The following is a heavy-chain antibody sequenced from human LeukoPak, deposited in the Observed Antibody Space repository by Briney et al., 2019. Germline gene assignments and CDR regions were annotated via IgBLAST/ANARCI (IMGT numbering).Heavy chain of an antibody. V-gene: IGHV1-18*01. D-gene: IGHD2-2*02. CDR2: ITAYSGNR. Sequence: ASVRVSCKACAYTCTTYGICGVRQAPGQGRKWMGWITAYSGNRNYAQKLQGRVTMTTDTSTSTAYMELRSPRSDHTAVYYCARLHPVDPFPATAILKPPEFDSWGQGTLVTVSS. CDR3: ARLHPVDPFPATAILKPPEFDS. CDR1: AYTCTTYG. J-gene: IGHJ4*02.